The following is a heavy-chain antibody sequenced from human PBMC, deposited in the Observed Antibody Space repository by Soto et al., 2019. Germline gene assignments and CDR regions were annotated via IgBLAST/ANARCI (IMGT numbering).Heavy chain of an antibody. J-gene: IGHJ2*01. CDR2: ISYDGSNK. D-gene: IGHD5-18*01. CDR3: ARDPLWGTAMVLWYFDL. Sequence: QVQLVESGGGVVQPGRSLRLSCAASGFTFSSYAMHWVRQAPGEGLEWVAVISYDGSNKYYADSVKGRFTISRDNSKNTLYLQINSLRAEDTAVYYCARDPLWGTAMVLWYFDLWGRGTLVTVSS. V-gene: IGHV3-30-3*01. CDR1: GFTFSSYA.